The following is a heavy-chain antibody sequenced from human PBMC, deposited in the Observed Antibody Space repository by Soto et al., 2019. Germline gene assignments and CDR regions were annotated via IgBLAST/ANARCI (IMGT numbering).Heavy chain of an antibody. V-gene: IGHV4-39*01. CDR2: IYYSGST. J-gene: IGHJ5*02. CDR3: ARQSAVAGNWFDP. D-gene: IGHD6-19*01. CDR1: GGSISSSSYY. Sequence: QLQLQESGPGLVKPSETLSLTCTVSGGSISSSSYYWGWIRQPPGKGLEWIGSIYYSGSTYYNPSRMSRVSISVDRYQNQWSLKLSSVPAADTAVYYCARQSAVAGNWFDPWGQGTLVAVSS.